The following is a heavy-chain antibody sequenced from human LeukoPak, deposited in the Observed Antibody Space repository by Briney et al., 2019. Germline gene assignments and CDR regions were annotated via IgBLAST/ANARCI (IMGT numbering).Heavy chain of an antibody. CDR2: IKGDGSGK. CDR3: TKNTHDY. V-gene: IGHV3-7*01. J-gene: IGHJ4*02. CDR1: GFTFDDYG. D-gene: IGHD1/OR15-1a*01. Sequence: GGSLRLSCAASGFTFDDYGMSWVRQAPGKGLEWVATIKGDGSGKFYVDSVKGRFAISRDDAKSSLFLQMDSLRSEDTAVYYCTKNTHDYWGQGTLVTVSS.